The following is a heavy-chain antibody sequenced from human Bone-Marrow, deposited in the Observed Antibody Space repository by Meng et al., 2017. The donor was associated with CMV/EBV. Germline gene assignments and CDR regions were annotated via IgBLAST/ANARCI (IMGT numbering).Heavy chain of an antibody. CDR1: GYTFTSYD. J-gene: IGHJ4*02. CDR2: INPSGGST. Sequence: ASVKVSCKASGYTFTSYDINWVRQATGQGLEWMGIINPSGGSTSYAQKFQGRVTMTRDTSTSTVYMELSSLRSEDTAVYYCARVESGSYLYYFDYWGQGTLVSVSS. CDR3: ARVESGSYLYYFDY. V-gene: IGHV1-46*01. D-gene: IGHD1-26*01.